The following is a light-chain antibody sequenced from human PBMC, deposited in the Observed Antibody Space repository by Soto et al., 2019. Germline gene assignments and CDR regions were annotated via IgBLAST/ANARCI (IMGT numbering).Light chain of an antibody. J-gene: IGKJ4*01. CDR1: QGISSW. V-gene: IGKV1-12*01. Sequence: DIQMTQSPSFVSASVGDRGTITCRASQGISSWLAWYQHKPGRAPKLLIQAASSLESGVPTKFSGSGSGTDFTLTIGRLQPEDFATCYWQQTTGFPLSCGGGTEVEIK. CDR2: AAS. CDR3: QQTTGFPLS.